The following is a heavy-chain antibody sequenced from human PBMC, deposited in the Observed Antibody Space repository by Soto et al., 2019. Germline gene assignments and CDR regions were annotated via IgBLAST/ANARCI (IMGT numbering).Heavy chain of an antibody. J-gene: IGHJ4*02. CDR1: GFTFSSYS. V-gene: IGHV3-48*01. CDR2: ISSICSTI. D-gene: IGHD5-18*01. CDR3: ARDYSSYGPFDY. Sequence: PGGSLRLSCAASGFTFSSYSMNWVRQAPGKWLEWVSYISSICSTIYYADSVKGRFTISRDNAKNSLYLQMNSLRAEDTAVYYCARDYSSYGPFDYWGQGTLVTVSS.